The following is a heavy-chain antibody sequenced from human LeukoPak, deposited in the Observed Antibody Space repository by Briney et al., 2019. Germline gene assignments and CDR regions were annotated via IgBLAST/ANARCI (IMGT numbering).Heavy chain of an antibody. CDR3: VRVIVGGGWYRGPSSFDC. CDR2: IMQDGSEK. V-gene: IGHV3-7*01. D-gene: IGHD6-19*01. J-gene: IGHJ4*02. Sequence: GGSLRLSCAASGFTFSSHWMSWVRQAPGKGLEWVANIMQDGSEKHYVDPVKGRFTISRDNAKNSLYQQMNNLRADDTAVYYCVRVIVGGGWYRGPSSFDCWGQGTLVTVSS. CDR1: GFTFSSHW.